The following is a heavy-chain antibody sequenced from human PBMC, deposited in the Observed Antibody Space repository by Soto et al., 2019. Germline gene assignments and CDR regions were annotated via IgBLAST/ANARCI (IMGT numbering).Heavy chain of an antibody. V-gene: IGHV3-23*01. CDR3: AKDIHWYGMEV. CDR2: IDTSGDRT. D-gene: IGHD1-1*01. CDR1: VFTFSSYF. Sequence: VGSLRLSCASSVFTFSSYFMCCVRQAPGKWLEWVSDIDTSGDRTHHADSVKGRFTISRDNSKNTLYLQMNSLRGEDTAVYYCAKDIHWYGMEVWGQGTAVTVSS. J-gene: IGHJ6*01.